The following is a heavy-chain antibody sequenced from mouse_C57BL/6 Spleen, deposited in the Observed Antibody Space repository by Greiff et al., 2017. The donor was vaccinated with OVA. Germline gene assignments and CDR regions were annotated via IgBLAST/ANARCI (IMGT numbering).Heavy chain of an antibody. J-gene: IGHJ1*03. D-gene: IGHD1-1*01. CDR2: IYPGSGST. CDR1: GYTFTSYW. V-gene: IGHV1-55*01. CDR3: ARHLHYYGSSPGSFDV. Sequence: QVQLQQPGAELVKPGASVKMSCKASGYTFTSYWITWVKQRPGQGLEWIGDIYPGSGSTNYNEKFKSKATLTVDTSSSTAYMQLSSLTSEDSAVYYCARHLHYYGSSPGSFDVWGTGTTVTVSS.